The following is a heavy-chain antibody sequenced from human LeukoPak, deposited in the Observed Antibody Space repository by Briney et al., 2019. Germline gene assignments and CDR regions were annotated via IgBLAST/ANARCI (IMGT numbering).Heavy chain of an antibody. CDR1: GGSISSGGYY. CDR2: IYYSGST. D-gene: IGHD2-8*01. J-gene: IGHJ4*02. CDR3: AREGPRGVLIL. V-gene: IGHV4-31*03. Sequence: SETLSLTCTVSGGSISSGGYYWRWLRQHPGKGLEWIGYIYYSGSTYYNPSLKSRVTISVDTSKNQFSLKLSSVTAADTAVYYCAREGPRGVLILWGQGTLVTVSS.